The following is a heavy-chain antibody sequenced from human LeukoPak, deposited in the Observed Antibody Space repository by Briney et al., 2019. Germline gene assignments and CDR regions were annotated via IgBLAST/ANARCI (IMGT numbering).Heavy chain of an antibody. CDR3: ARTCSSSSCYMVH. CDR2: ISVYNGNT. Sequence: GASVKVSCKASGYTFANFGITLVRQAPGQGLEWMGWISVYNGNTNYAQNLQGRVTLTTDTSTSTAYMELRSLRSDDTALYYCARTCSSSSCYMVHWGQGTLVTVSS. CDR1: GYTFANFG. V-gene: IGHV1-18*01. D-gene: IGHD2-2*02. J-gene: IGHJ4*02.